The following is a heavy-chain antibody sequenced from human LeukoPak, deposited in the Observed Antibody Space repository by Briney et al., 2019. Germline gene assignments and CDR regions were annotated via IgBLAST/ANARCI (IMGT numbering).Heavy chain of an antibody. CDR2: IYPRDGST. V-gene: IGHV1-46*01. Sequence: ASVKVSCKASGYTFTSNYIHWVRQAPGQGLEWMGMIYPRDGSTGYAQKFQGGVTVTRDTSTSTVHMELSGLRSEDTAVYYCARDQEGFDYWGQGTLVTVSS. CDR1: GYTFTSNY. CDR3: ARDQEGFDY. J-gene: IGHJ4*02.